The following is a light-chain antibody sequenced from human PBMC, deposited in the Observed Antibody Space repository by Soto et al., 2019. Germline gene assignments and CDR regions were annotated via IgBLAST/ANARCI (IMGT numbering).Light chain of an antibody. J-gene: IGLJ3*02. Sequence: QSALTQPPSASGSPGQSVAISCTGTSSDVGGYNYVSWYQHHPGKAPKLMIYEVSRRPSGVSDRFSGSKSGNTASLTVSGLQAEDEADYYCSSYSGSSNGVFGGGTQLTVL. V-gene: IGLV2-8*01. CDR1: SSDVGGYNY. CDR2: EVS. CDR3: SSYSGSSNGV.